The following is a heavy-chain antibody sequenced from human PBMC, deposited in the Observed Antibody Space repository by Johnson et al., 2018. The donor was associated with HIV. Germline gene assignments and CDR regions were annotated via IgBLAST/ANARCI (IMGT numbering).Heavy chain of an antibody. J-gene: IGHJ3*02. Sequence: QLVESGGGLVQPGGSLRLSCAASGFTFSTYAMSWVRQAPGKGLEWVSAISGSGGSTYFADSVKGRFTISRDNAKNSLYLQMNSLRAEDTAVYYCARDGEDSSGWDNFGAFDIWGQGTMVTVSS. V-gene: IGHV3-23*04. D-gene: IGHD6-19*01. CDR2: ISGSGGST. CDR3: ARDGEDSSGWDNFGAFDI. CDR1: GFTFSTYA.